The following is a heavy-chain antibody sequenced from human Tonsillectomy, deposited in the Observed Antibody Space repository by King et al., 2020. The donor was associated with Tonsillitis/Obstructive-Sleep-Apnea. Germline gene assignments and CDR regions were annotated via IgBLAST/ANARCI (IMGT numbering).Heavy chain of an antibody. J-gene: IGHJ4*02. Sequence: VQLVESGGGVVQPGRSLRLSCAASGFTFSSYGMHWVRQAPGKGLEWVAVIWYDGSNKYYADSVKGRFTISRDNSKNTLYLQMNSLRAEDTAVYYCAGGLLLVDYWGQGTLVTVSS. CDR1: GFTFSSYG. V-gene: IGHV3-33*01. CDR2: IWYDGSNK. CDR3: AGGLLLVDY.